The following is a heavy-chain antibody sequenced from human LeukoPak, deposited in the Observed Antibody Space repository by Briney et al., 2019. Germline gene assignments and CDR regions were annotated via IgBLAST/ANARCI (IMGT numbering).Heavy chain of an antibody. CDR2: ISSSGSTI. Sequence: GGSLRLSCAASGFTFSSYEMNWVRQAPGKGLEWVSYISSSGSTIYYADSVKGRFTISRDNAKNSLYLQMNSLRAEDTAVYYCARVGQLESFDYWGQGTLVTVSS. CDR3: ARVGQLESFDY. D-gene: IGHD6-6*01. CDR1: GFTFSSYE. J-gene: IGHJ4*02. V-gene: IGHV3-48*03.